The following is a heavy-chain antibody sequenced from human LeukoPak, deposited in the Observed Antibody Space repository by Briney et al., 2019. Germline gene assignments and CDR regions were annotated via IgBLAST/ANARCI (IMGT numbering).Heavy chain of an antibody. CDR2: INHSGGT. CDR1: GGSFSGNY. Sequence: PSETLSLTCAVYGGSFSGNYWTWIRRPPGKGLEWIGAINHSGGTNYSPSLKSRVNISLDPSKNKFSLKLSDMTAADTAVYYCAREFGDPSHSFDYWGQGTLVTVSS. J-gene: IGHJ4*02. CDR3: AREFGDPSHSFDY. D-gene: IGHD3-10*01. V-gene: IGHV4-34*01.